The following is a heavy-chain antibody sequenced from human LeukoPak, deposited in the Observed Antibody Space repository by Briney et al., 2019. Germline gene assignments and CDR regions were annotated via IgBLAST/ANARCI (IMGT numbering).Heavy chain of an antibody. D-gene: IGHD1-26*01. J-gene: IGHJ3*02. CDR3: ASTRDHSGSYMNDAFDI. V-gene: IGHV1-69*06. Sequence: ASVKVSCKASGGTFSSYAISWVRQAPGQGLEWMGGIIPIFGTANYAQKFQGRVTITADKSTSTAYMELSSLRSEDTAVYYCASTRDHSGSYMNDAFDIWSQGTMVTVSS. CDR1: GGTFSSYA. CDR2: IIPIFGTA.